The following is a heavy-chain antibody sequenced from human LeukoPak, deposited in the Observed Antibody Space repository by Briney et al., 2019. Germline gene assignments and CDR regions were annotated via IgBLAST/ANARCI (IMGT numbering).Heavy chain of an antibody. CDR3: ARVKGLWFGERPMGFDP. CDR1: SGSISSSSYY. Sequence: PSETLSLTCTVSSGSISSSSYYWSWIRQSPGKGLEWIGEINHSGSTNYNPSLKSRVTISVDTSKSQFSLKLSSVTAADTAVYHCARVKGLWFGERPMGFDPWGQGTLVTVSS. J-gene: IGHJ5*02. V-gene: IGHV4-39*07. D-gene: IGHD3-10*01. CDR2: INHSGST.